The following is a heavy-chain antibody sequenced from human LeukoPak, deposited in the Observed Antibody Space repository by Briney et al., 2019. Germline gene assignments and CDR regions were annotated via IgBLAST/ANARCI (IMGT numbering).Heavy chain of an antibody. D-gene: IGHD6-19*01. CDR2: INHSGST. J-gene: IGHJ4*02. CDR3: ARGRYSSGWYADYFDY. CDR1: GGSFSGYY. Sequence: SETLSLTCAVDGGSFSGYYWSWIRQPLGEGLEWIGEINHSGSTNYNPSLKSRVTISVDTSKNQFSLKLSSVTAADTAVYYCARGRYSSGWYADYFDYWGQGTLVTVSS. V-gene: IGHV4-34*01.